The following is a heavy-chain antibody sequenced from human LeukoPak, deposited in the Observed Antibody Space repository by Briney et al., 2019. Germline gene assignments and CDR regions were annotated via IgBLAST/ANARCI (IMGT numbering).Heavy chain of an antibody. CDR2: ISSIGTTT. D-gene: IGHD3-16*01. CDR1: GVIFSNYY. Sequence: GGSLRLXCAASGVIFSNYYMSWSRQAPGKGLEWISYISSIGTTTDYADSVKGRFTISRDNAKNSLYLQMNSLRAEDTAVYYCATVGRRWGLQHWGQGILVTVSS. V-gene: IGHV3-11*04. CDR3: ATVGRRWGLQH. J-gene: IGHJ1*01.